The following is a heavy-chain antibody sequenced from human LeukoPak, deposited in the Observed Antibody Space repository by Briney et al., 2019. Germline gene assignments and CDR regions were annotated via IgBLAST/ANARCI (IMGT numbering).Heavy chain of an antibody. V-gene: IGHV4-39*01. D-gene: IGHD2-15*01. CDR2: IYYSGST. CDR3: ARRGISRGYGMDV. CDR1: GGSISSSSYY. Sequence: SETLSLTCTVSGGSISSSSYYWGWIRQPPGKGLEWIGSIYYSGSTYYNPSLKSRVTISVDTSKNQFSLKLSSVTAADTAVYYCARRGISRGYGMDVWGQGTMVTVSS. J-gene: IGHJ6*02.